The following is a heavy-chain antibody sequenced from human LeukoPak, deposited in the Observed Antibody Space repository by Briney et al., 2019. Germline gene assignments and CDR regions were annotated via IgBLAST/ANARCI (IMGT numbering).Heavy chain of an antibody. J-gene: IGHJ5*02. V-gene: IGHV4-59*08. CDR2: IYYSGST. CDR3: ARLSSGLYP. CDR1: GGSISSYY. D-gene: IGHD6-19*01. Sequence: SQTLSLTCTVSGGSISSYYWSWIRQPPGKGLEWIGCIYYSGSTNYNPSLKSRVTISVDTSKNQFSLKLSSVTAADTAVYYCARLSSGLYPWGQGTLVTVSS.